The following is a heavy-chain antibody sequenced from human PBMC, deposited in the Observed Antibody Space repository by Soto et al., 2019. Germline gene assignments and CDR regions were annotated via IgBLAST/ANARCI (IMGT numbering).Heavy chain of an antibody. CDR3: TKGSHYDILTAYHAFDY. Sequence: GGSLRLSCAASGFTVSSYYMSWVRQAPGKGLEWVSVIYSAGSADFADSVKGRFTISRDNSKNTVFLQMNSLRAEDTAVYFCTKGSHYDILTAYHAFDYWGQGTLVTVSS. J-gene: IGHJ4*02. D-gene: IGHD3-9*01. CDR2: IYSAGSA. V-gene: IGHV3-66*01. CDR1: GFTVSSYY.